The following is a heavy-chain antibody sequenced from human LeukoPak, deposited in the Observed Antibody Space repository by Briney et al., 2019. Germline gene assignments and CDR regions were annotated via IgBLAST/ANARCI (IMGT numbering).Heavy chain of an antibody. D-gene: IGHD2-21*02. J-gene: IGHJ3*02. CDR3: AKEYCGGDCRAFDI. CDR2: ISGDGGST. Sequence: GGSLRLSCAASGFTFDGYAMHWVRQAPGKGLEWVSLISGDGGSTYYADSVKGRFTISRDNSKNSLYLQMNSLRTEDTALYYCAKEYCGGDCRAFDIWGQGTMVTVSS. CDR1: GFTFDGYA. V-gene: IGHV3-43*02.